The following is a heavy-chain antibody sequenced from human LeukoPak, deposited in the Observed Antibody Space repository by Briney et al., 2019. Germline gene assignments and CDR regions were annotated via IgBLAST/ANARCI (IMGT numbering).Heavy chain of an antibody. V-gene: IGHV3-23*01. D-gene: IGHD6-19*01. CDR3: AKESDSSDWFDYYFDY. CDR1: GFTFSSYA. CDR2: ISGSGGST. Sequence: GGSLRLSCAASGFTFSSYAMSWVRQAPGKGLEWVSAISGSGGSTYYADSVKGRFTISRDNSKNTLYLQMNSLRAEDTAVYYCAKESDSSDWFDYYFDYWGQGTLVTVSS. J-gene: IGHJ4*02.